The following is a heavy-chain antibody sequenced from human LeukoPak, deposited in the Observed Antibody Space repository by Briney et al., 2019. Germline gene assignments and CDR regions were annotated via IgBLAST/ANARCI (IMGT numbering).Heavy chain of an antibody. CDR3: ARGVGSSWFAD. Sequence: ASVRVSCTASGYTFIANYIHWVRQAPGQGLEWMGWINPNSAATSYAQNFDGRVTMTSDTSMTTHYMELSRLTSDDTAVYYCARGVGSSWFADWGQGTLVTVSS. V-gene: IGHV1-2*02. J-gene: IGHJ5*02. CDR2: INPNSAAT. D-gene: IGHD6-13*01. CDR1: GYTFIANY.